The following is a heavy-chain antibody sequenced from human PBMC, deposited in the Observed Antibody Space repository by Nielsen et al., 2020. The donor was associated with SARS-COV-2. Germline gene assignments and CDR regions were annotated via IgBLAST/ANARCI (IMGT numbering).Heavy chain of an antibody. D-gene: IGHD6-19*01. J-gene: IGHJ4*02. CDR2: ISSSSSTI. V-gene: IGHV3-48*04. CDR3: ARGNSSGWSYYFDY. CDR1: GFTFSSYW. Sequence: GESLKISCAASGFTFSSYWMNWVRQAPGKGLEWVSYISSSSSTIYYADSVKGRFTISRDNAKNSLYLQMNSLRAEDTAVYYCARGNSSGWSYYFDYWGQGTLVTVSS.